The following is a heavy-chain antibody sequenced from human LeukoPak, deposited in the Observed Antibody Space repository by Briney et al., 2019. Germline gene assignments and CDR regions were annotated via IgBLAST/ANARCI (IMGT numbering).Heavy chain of an antibody. V-gene: IGHV3-21*01. D-gene: IGHD3-9*01. CDR2: ISSSSSYI. J-gene: IGHJ6*02. Sequence: GGSPRLSCAASGFTFGSYSMNWVRQAPGKGLEWVSSISSSSSYIYYADSVKGRFTISRDNAKNSLYLQMNSLRAEDTAVYYCAREAGYYDILTGYYAGYYGMDVWGQGTTVTVSS. CDR1: GFTFGSYS. CDR3: AREAGYYDILTGYYAGYYGMDV.